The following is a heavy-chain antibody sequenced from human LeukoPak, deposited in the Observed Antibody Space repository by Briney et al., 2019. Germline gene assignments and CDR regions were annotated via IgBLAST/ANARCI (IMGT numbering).Heavy chain of an antibody. CDR2: ISAYNGNT. CDR3: ARDIAAAGADY. V-gene: IGHV1-18*01. CDR1: GYTFTSYG. J-gene: IGHJ4*02. Sequence: ASVKVSCKASGYTFTSYGISWVRQAPGQGLEWMGWISAYNGNTNYAHKLQGRVTITTDTSTSTPYMELRSLRSDDTAVYYCARDIAAAGADYWGQGTLVTVSS. D-gene: IGHD6-13*01.